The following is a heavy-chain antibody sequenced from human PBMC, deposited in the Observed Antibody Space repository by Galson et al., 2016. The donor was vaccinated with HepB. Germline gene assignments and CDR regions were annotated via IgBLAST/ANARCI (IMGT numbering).Heavy chain of an antibody. CDR1: GFILSKYS. D-gene: IGHD3-22*01. J-gene: IGHJ4*02. CDR2: ISLSSSYI. Sequence: SLRLSCAASGFILSKYSMNWVRQAPGMRLEWVSSISLSSSYIYYADSVQGRFTISRDNAKNSLYLQMNSLRAEDTAVYYCVRDKEDSSGYFGYWGQGTLVTVAS. V-gene: IGHV3-21*01. CDR3: VRDKEDSSGYFGY.